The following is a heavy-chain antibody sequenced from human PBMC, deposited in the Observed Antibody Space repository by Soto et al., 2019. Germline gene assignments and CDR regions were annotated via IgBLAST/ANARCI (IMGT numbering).Heavy chain of an antibody. V-gene: IGHV4-59*01. CDR3: ARVPDYYDSSGYYPHFDY. D-gene: IGHD3-22*01. J-gene: IGHJ4*02. CDR2: IYYSGST. Sequence: SETLSLTCTVSGGSISSYYWSWIRQPPGKGLEWIGYIYYSGSTNYNPSLKSRVTISVDTSKNQFSLKLSSVTAADTAVYYCARVPDYYDSSGYYPHFDYWGQGTLVTVSS. CDR1: GGSISSYY.